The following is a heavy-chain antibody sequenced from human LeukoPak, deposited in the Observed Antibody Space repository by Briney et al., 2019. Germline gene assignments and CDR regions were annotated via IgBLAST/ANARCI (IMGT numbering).Heavy chain of an antibody. CDR1: GFTFSNYA. CDR3: AKAECLLWTSASCHNDFDY. CDR2: ISGSGGST. V-gene: IGHV3-23*01. J-gene: IGHJ4*02. Sequence: GGSLRLSCAPSGFTFSNYAMSWVRPAPGKGLEWVSGISGSGGSTYYGRSVKGRFIIPRDNYKHMLFLRMNSLRDEDTAVYDCAKAECLLWTSASCHNDFDYWGQGTLVTVSS. D-gene: IGHD2-2*02.